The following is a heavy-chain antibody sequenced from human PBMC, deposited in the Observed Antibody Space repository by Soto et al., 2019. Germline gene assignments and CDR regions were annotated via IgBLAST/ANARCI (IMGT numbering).Heavy chain of an antibody. CDR2: INHSGST. CDR3: ARAKVVVVVSTYYYYGMEV. CDR1: GGSFSGYY. J-gene: IGHJ6*02. Sequence: QVQLQQWGAGLLKPSETLSLTCAVYGGSFSGYYWSWIRQPPGKGLEWIGEINHSGSTNYNPSLKTRVTISVDTSKNQFSLKLSSVTAADTAVYYCARAKVVVVVSTYYYYGMEVWGQGTTVTVSS. D-gene: IGHD2-15*01. V-gene: IGHV4-34*01.